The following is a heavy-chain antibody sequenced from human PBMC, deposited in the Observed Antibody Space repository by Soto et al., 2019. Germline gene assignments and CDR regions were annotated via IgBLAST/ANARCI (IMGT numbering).Heavy chain of an antibody. Sequence: SETLSLTCTVSGGSISSYYWSWIRQPPGKGLEWIGYMYYSGSTKYNPSLNSRVTISVDTSKNQFSLKLSSVTAADTAVYFCASGTMGSGPFAYWGQGSLVTVSS. CDR2: MYYSGST. CDR1: GGSISSYY. D-gene: IGHD3-10*01. J-gene: IGHJ4*02. V-gene: IGHV4-59*01. CDR3: ASGTMGSGPFAY.